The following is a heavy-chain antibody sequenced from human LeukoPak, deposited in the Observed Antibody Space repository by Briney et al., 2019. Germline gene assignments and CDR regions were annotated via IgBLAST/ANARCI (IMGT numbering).Heavy chain of an antibody. CDR2: IYYSGST. CDR3: ASLAYYYESSGYYLPDY. Sequence: SETLSLTCTVSGGSISSYYWSWIRQPPGKGLEWIGYIYYSGSTNYNPSLKSRVTISVDTSKNQFSLKLSSVTAADTAVYYCASLAYYYESSGYYLPDYWGQGTLVTVSS. V-gene: IGHV4-59*08. D-gene: IGHD3-22*01. CDR1: GGSISSYY. J-gene: IGHJ4*02.